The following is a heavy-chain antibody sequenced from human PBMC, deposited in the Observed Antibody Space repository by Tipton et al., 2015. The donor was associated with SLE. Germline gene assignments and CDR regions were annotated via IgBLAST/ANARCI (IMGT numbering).Heavy chain of an antibody. CDR3: ARGREVNWYYYYYYMDV. D-gene: IGHD1-1*01. V-gene: IGHV3-21*03. J-gene: IGHJ6*03. Sequence: SLRLSCAASGFTFSSYSMNWVRQAPGKGLGWGSSISSSSSYIDYADSVKGRFTISRDNAKNSLYLQMNSLRAEDTAVYYWARGREVNWYYYYYYMDVWGKGTTVTVSS. CDR2: ISSSSSYI. CDR1: GFTFSSYS.